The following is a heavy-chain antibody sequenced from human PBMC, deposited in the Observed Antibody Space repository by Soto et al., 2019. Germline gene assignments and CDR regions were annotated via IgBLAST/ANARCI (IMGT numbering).Heavy chain of an antibody. CDR1: GFTFSSYG. D-gene: IGHD2-8*01. V-gene: IGHV3-23*01. CDR2: INSGGGT. J-gene: IGHJ4*02. CDR3: ANVVRLAY. Sequence: GGSLSLSCAASGFTFSSYGMSWVRQAPGKGLEWVSAINSGGGTYYSDSVKGRFTISRDNSKNTLYLQMNSLRAEDTAVYFCANVVRLAYWGQGTLVTVSS.